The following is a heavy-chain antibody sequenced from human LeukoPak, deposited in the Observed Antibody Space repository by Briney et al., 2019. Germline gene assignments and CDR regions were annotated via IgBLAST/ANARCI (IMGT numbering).Heavy chain of an antibody. CDR3: ARQHCSGGSCYSGYDP. CDR1: GGSISSSTYY. D-gene: IGHD2-15*01. V-gene: IGHV4-39*01. CDR2: FFYSGNT. J-gene: IGHJ5*02. Sequence: SETLSPTCTVSGGSISSSTYYWGWIRQPPGKGLEWIATFFYSGNTNYNPSLKSRVTISVDTSKNQFSLKLSSVTAADTAVYYCARQHCSGGSCYSGYDPWGQGTLVTVSS.